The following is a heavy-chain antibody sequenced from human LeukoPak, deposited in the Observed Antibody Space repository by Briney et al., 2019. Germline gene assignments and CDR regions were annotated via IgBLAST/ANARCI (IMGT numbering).Heavy chain of an antibody. CDR1: GFTFSSSW. CDR3: ARAAVIAGATAY. D-gene: IGHD6-25*01. CDR2: INSDGSST. Sequence: PGGSLRLSCAASGFTFSSSWMHWVRQAPGKGLVWVSRINSDGSSTTYADSVKGRFTISRDNAKNTLYLQMNSLRAEDTAVYYCARAAVIAGATAYWGQGTLVTGSS. V-gene: IGHV3-74*01. J-gene: IGHJ4*02.